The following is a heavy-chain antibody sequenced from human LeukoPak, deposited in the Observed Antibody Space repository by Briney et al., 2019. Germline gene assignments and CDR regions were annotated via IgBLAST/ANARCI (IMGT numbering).Heavy chain of an antibody. CDR3: ARYYDFWSFDY. CDR1: GGSISSYH. D-gene: IGHD3-3*01. Sequence: PSETLSLTCTVSGGSISSYHWSWIRQPPGKGLEWIGYIYYSGSTNYNPSLKSRVTISVDTSKNQFSLKLSSVTAADTAVYYCARYYDFWSFDYWGQGTLVTVSS. J-gene: IGHJ4*02. CDR2: IYYSGST. V-gene: IGHV4-59*08.